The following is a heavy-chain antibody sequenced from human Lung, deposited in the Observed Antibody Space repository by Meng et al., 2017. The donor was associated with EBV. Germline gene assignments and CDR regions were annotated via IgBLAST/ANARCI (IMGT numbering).Heavy chain of an antibody. Sequence: QGQLGQSGAEVKNPGASVKVSCKASGYTFTSSYMHWVRQAPGQGLEWMGVINPSGGGTSYAQNFQGRLTMTRDTSASTVYMELRSLRSEDTAVYFCARAEDCSGGSCYSDFWGQGTLVTVSS. V-gene: IGHV1-46*01. CDR3: ARAEDCSGGSCYSDF. CDR1: GYTFTSSY. CDR2: INPSGGGT. D-gene: IGHD2-15*01. J-gene: IGHJ4*02.